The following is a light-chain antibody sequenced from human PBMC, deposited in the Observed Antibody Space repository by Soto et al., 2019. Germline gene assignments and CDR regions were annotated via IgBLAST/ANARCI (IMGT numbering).Light chain of an antibody. CDR1: QSVLYTYNNKNY. Sequence: DIVMTQSPDSLAVSLGERATINCKSSQSVLYTYNNKNYLTWYQQKPGQPPKLLIYWASTRESGVPDRFSGSGSGTDFTLTISSLQAEDVAVYYCQQYNNWPPVTFGPGTKVDI. V-gene: IGKV4-1*01. CDR2: WAS. CDR3: QQYNNWPPVT. J-gene: IGKJ3*01.